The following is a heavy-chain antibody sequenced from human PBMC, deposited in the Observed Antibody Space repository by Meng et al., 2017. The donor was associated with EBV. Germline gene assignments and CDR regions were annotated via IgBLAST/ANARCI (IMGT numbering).Heavy chain of an antibody. CDR3: ASESGRGFTPDY. D-gene: IGHD3-10*01. Sequence: QVQVPQSGGEVKKAGSSVKVSCRTSGGTLRSDAVSWVRQAPGQGLEWMGGLIPMVGAPHYAQKFQGRVTIIADESTSTHSMELNSLRSEDTAMYYCASESGRGFTPDYWGQGTLVTVFS. CDR2: LIPMVGAP. J-gene: IGHJ4*02. CDR1: GGTLRSDA. V-gene: IGHV1-69*01.